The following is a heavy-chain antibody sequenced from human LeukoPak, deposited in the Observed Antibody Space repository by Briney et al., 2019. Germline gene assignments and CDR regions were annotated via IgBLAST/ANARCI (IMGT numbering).Heavy chain of an antibody. D-gene: IGHD3-10*01. CDR2: IWYDGSNK. Sequence: GRSLRLSCAASGFTFSSYGMHWVRQAPGKGLEWVAVIWYDGSNKYYADSVKGRFTISRDNSKDTLYLQMNSLRDEDTAVYYCARDCCGEWYFFDSWGQGTLITVSS. CDR3: ARDCCGEWYFFDS. V-gene: IGHV3-33*01. CDR1: GFTFSSYG. J-gene: IGHJ4*02.